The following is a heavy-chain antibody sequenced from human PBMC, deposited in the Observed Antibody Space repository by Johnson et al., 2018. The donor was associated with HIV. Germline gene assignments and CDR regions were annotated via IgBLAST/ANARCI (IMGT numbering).Heavy chain of an antibody. Sequence: QVQLVESGGGVVQPGRSLRLSCAASGFTFSTFPMHWVRQAPGKGLEWVAIISYDGSNKYYADSVKGRFTISRDNSKNTLYLQMNNLRPEDTAVYYSTREVHIVVVSSFLW. J-gene: IGHJ2*01. V-gene: IGHV3-30*04. CDR2: ISYDGSNK. CDR3: TREVHIVVVSSFL. CDR1: GFTFSTFP. D-gene: IGHD2-21*01.